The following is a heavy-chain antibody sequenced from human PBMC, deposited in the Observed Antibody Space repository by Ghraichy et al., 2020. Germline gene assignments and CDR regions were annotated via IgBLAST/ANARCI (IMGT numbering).Heavy chain of an antibody. CDR3: ARRMAVVRDTDYFDS. CDR2: VHSSGST. V-gene: IGHV4-59*08. D-gene: IGHD3-10*02. J-gene: IGHJ4*01. Sequence: SETLSLTCNVAGGSISNFYWSWIRQPPGKGLEWIGYVHSSGSTNYNPSLKSRVTFSLDTARNHLSLNLTSLTAADTAVYDCARRMAVVRDTDYFDSWGQGTLVTVS. CDR1: GGSISNFY.